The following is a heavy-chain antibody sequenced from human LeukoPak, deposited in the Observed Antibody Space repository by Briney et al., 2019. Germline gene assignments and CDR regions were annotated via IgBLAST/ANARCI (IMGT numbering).Heavy chain of an antibody. J-gene: IGHJ4*02. D-gene: IGHD5-12*01. CDR2: ISYDGSNK. Sequence: GGSLSLSCAASGFTFRRYAMHWVRQAPAKGLEWVAAISYDGSNKYSADSVKGRFTISRDNSKNTLYLQMNSLRADDTAVYYCAKDSTLGGYDTYIDYWGQGTLVTVSS. CDR1: GFTFRRYA. CDR3: AKDSTLGGYDTYIDY. V-gene: IGHV3-30*04.